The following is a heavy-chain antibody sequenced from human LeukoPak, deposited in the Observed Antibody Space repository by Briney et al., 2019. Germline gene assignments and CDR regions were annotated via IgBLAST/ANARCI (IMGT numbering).Heavy chain of an antibody. CDR1: GFTFSTYA. Sequence: GGSLRLSCAASGFTFSTYAMSWVRQAPGKGLEWVAAISDSAGSTYYADSVEGRFTISRDNSRNTLYLQMNSLRAEDTAVYYRAKPARVGYGSGIGYYYYGMDVWGQGTTVTVSS. CDR3: AKPARVGYGSGIGYYYYGMDV. CDR2: ISDSAGST. J-gene: IGHJ6*02. V-gene: IGHV3-23*01. D-gene: IGHD3-10*01.